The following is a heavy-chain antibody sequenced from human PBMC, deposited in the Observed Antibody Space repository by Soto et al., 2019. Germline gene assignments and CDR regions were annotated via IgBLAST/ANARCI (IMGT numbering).Heavy chain of an antibody. CDR1: GYSFTTYG. V-gene: IGHV1-18*01. Sequence: QVQLVQSRGEVKKPGASVTVSCKTSGYSFTTYGIIWVRQAPGQGLEWMGWISGYNGNKNYAQNLKGRGTMTPDTSTSTACMELRSLSSDDTAMYYCASEGTAPYYYSGMEVCGQWSTVTFSS. J-gene: IGHJ6*02. CDR3: ASEGTAPYYYSGMEV. CDR2: ISGYNGNK. D-gene: IGHD1-1*01.